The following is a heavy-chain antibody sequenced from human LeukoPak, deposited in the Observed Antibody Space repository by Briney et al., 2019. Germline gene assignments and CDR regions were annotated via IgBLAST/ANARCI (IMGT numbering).Heavy chain of an antibody. J-gene: IGHJ4*02. CDR3: ARDHVYYYDSSGLVY. D-gene: IGHD3-22*01. Sequence: SVKVSCKASGGTFSSYAISWVRQAPGQGLEWMGGIIPIFGTANYAQKFQGRVTITTDESTSTAYMELSSLRSEDTAVYYCARDHVYYYDSSGLVYWGQGTLVTVSS. V-gene: IGHV1-69*05. CDR1: GGTFSSYA. CDR2: IIPIFGTA.